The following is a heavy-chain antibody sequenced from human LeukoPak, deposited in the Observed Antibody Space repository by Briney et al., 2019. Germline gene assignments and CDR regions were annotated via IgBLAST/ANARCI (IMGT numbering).Heavy chain of an antibody. CDR1: GFTFSNYD. CDR3: ARGRYSSSSGRYFDL. J-gene: IGHJ2*01. Sequence: GGSLRLSCAASGFTFSNYDMHWVRQATGKGLEWVSAIGTAGDTYYPGSVKGRFTISRENAKNSLYLQMNSLRAGDTAVYYCARGRYSSSSGRYFDLWGRGTLVTVSS. D-gene: IGHD6-6*01. V-gene: IGHV3-13*01. CDR2: IGTAGDT.